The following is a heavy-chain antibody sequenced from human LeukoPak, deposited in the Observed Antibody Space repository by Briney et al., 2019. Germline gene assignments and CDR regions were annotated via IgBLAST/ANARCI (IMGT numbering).Heavy chain of an antibody. CDR2: ISTNSDIR. D-gene: IGHD1-26*01. V-gene: IGHV1-18*01. CDR3: ARDWDAMNNCFDP. CDR1: GYTFTNYG. Sequence: ASVKVSCKASGYTFTNYGISWLRQAPGQGREGMGWISTNSDIRTYSQTLQGRLTMTTDTATTTPYMALNNLTFDDPGVYYCARDWDAMNNCFDPWGQGTPVTVSS. J-gene: IGHJ5*02.